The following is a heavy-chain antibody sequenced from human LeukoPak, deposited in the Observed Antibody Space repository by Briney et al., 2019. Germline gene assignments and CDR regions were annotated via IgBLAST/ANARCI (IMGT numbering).Heavy chain of an antibody. V-gene: IGHV4-59*11. CDR3: AREVVVYGANWFDP. CDR2: IYYSGST. CDR1: GGSISSHY. D-gene: IGHD2-15*01. Sequence: SETLSLTCTVSGGSISSHYRSWIRQPPGKGLEWIGYIYYSGSTNYNPSLKNRVTISVDTSKNQFSLKLSSVTAADTAVYYCAREVVVYGANWFDPWGQGTLVTVSS. J-gene: IGHJ5*02.